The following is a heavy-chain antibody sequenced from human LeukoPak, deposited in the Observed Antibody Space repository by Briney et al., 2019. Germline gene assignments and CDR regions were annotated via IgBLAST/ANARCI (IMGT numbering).Heavy chain of an antibody. CDR2: VNPNSGNT. CDR1: GYTFTSYD. Sequence: ASVKVSCKASGYTFTSYDINWVRQATGQGLEWMGWVNPNSGNTGYVEKFQGRVNMTRDASISTAYMELSSLRSEDTAVYYCARGFTSGWYANWFDPWGQGTLVTVSS. D-gene: IGHD6-19*01. V-gene: IGHV1-8*01. J-gene: IGHJ5*02. CDR3: ARGFTSGWYANWFDP.